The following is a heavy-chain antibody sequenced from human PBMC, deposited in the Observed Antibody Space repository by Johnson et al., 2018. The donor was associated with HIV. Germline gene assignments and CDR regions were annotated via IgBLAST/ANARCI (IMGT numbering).Heavy chain of an antibody. CDR3: AKGDIVVGPAADYSSSSVDI. V-gene: IGHV3-30*04. Sequence: QVQLVESGGGVVQPGRSLRLSCAASGFTFSSYAMHWVRQAPGKGLEWVAVISYDGSNKYYADSVKGRFTISRDNSKNTLYLQMISLRAEDTAVYYCAKGDIVVGPAADYSSSSVDIWGQGTMVTVSS. J-gene: IGHJ3*02. CDR1: GFTFSSYA. D-gene: IGHD2-2*01. CDR2: ISYDGSNK.